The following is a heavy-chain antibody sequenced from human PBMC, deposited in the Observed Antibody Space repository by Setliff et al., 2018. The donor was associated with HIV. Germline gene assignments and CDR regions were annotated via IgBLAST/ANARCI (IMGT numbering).Heavy chain of an antibody. Sequence: GGSLRLSCAASGFIFSSYAMDWVRQAPGKGLEWVAVISYDASNKYYVDSVKGRFTISRDNSKSTLYLQMNSLRAEDTAVYYCARGRGLGGPGAYMDVWGRGTTDTVSS. V-gene: IGHV3-30*04. J-gene: IGHJ6*03. CDR3: ARGRGLGGPGAYMDV. CDR2: ISYDASNK. D-gene: IGHD2-8*02. CDR1: GFIFSSYA.